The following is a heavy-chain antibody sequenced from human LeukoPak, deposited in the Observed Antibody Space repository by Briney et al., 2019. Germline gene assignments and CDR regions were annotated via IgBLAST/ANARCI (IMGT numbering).Heavy chain of an antibody. Sequence: GGSLRLSCAASGFTFSSYAMSWVRQAPGKGLEWVSAISGGGDNTYYADSVKGRFTISRDNSKNTLYLQMNSLRAEDTAVYYCAKEQGSWYVLGFFDYWGQGTLVTVSS. CDR2: ISGGGDNT. V-gene: IGHV3-23*01. CDR1: GFTFSSYA. D-gene: IGHD6-13*01. J-gene: IGHJ4*02. CDR3: AKEQGSWYVLGFFDY.